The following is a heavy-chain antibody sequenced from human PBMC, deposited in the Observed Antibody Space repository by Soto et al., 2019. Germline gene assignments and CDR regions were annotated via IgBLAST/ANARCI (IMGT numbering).Heavy chain of an antibody. V-gene: IGHV3-73*01. D-gene: IGHD3-10*02. J-gene: IGHJ1*01. Sequence: PGGSLRLSCAASGFTFGASALQWVRQASGKGLEWLGRIGSRGETYATTYAASVKGRFTISRDDSKKTAYLQMNSLKADDTAVYYCAKETVFTAVEDKWGQGTLVTVSS. CDR3: AKETVFTAVEDK. CDR1: GFTFGASA. CDR2: IGSRGETYAT.